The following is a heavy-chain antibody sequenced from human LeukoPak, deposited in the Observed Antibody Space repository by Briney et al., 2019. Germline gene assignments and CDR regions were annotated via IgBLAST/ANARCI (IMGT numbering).Heavy chain of an antibody. CDR3: ARDRLGTARGTFLAAAGTRYGMDV. V-gene: IGHV1-69*04. CDR1: GGTFSSYA. Sequence: GASVKVSCKASGGTFSSYAIRWVRQAPGQGLEWMGRIISIHGIANYPHKLQDRVTHTADKSTSTAYMELRSLRSEDTAVYYCARDRLGTARGTFLAAAGTRYGMDVWGQGTTVTVSS. CDR2: IISIHGIA. D-gene: IGHD6-13*01. J-gene: IGHJ6*02.